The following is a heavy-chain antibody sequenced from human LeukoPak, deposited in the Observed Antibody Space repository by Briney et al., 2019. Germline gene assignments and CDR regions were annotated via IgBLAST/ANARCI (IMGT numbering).Heavy chain of an antibody. D-gene: IGHD3-22*01. CDR3: AKGYYDSRGYSHYYFDY. V-gene: IGHV3-23*01. J-gene: IGHJ4*02. CDR2: ISGSGGST. CDR1: GFTFSSYA. Sequence: GGSLRLSCAASGFTFSSYAMSWVRQAPGKGLEWVSAISGSGGSTYYADSVKGRFTISRDNSKNTLYLQMNSLRAEDTAVYYRAKGYYDSRGYSHYYFDYWGQGTLVTVSS.